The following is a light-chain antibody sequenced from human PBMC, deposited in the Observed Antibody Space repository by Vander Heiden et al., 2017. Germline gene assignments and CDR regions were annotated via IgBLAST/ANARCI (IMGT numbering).Light chain of an antibody. CDR2: QDT. CDR3: QTWASSTV. V-gene: IGLV3-1*01. Sequence: SYELTQPPSVSVSPGQTASISCSGDKLWDKYVSWYQQRPGQSPVLVIYQDTKRPSGIPERFSGSNSGNTATLTISGTQAMDEADYYCQTWASSTVFGGGTKLTVL. J-gene: IGLJ2*01. CDR1: KLWDKY.